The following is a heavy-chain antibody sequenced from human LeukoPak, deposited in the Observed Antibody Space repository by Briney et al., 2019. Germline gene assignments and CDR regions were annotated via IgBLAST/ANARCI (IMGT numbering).Heavy chain of an antibody. CDR2: MNPNSGNT. D-gene: IGHD1-14*01. J-gene: IGHJ4*02. Sequence: ASVEVSCKASGYTFTSYDINWVRQATGQGLEWMGWMNPNSGNTGYAQKFQGRVTMTRNTSISTAYMELSSLRSEDTAVYYCARGVIANRYPGYWGQGTLVTVSS. CDR3: ARGVIANRYPGY. V-gene: IGHV1-8*01. CDR1: GYTFTSYD.